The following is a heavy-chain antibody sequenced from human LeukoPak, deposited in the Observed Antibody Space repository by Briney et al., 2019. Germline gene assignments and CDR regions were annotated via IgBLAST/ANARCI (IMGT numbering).Heavy chain of an antibody. CDR2: IKEDGSQK. J-gene: IGHJ4*02. CDR1: GFTFRTYW. V-gene: IGHV3-7*02. Sequence: GGSLRLSCAASGFTFRTYWMTWVRQAPGKGLVWVANIKEDGSQKYYVDSVKGRFTISLDNAKNSLYLQLNSLRVEDTGVYYCANAVAGWGQGTLVTVSS. CDR3: ANAVAG. D-gene: IGHD6-19*01.